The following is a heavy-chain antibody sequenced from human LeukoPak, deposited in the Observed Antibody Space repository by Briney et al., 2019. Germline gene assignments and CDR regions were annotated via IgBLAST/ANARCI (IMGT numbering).Heavy chain of an antibody. D-gene: IGHD3-3*01. CDR2: IYYSGST. CDR1: GGSISSGDYY. V-gene: IGHV4-30-4*08. Sequence: SETLSLTCTVSGGSISSGDYYWSWIRQPPGKGLEWIGYIYYSGSTYYNPSLKSRVTISVGTSKNQFSLKLSSVTAADTAVYYCARSTLYDFWSGYPLDYWGQGTLVTVSS. J-gene: IGHJ4*02. CDR3: ARSTLYDFWSGYPLDY.